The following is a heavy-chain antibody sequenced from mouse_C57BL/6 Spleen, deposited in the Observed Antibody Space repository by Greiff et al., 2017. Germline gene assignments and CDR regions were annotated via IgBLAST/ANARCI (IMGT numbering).Heavy chain of an antibody. V-gene: IGHV1-64*01. J-gene: IGHJ2*01. CDR2: IHPNSGST. CDR3: AREGSFYGSSPRYFDY. CDR1: GYTFTSYW. Sequence: QVQLQQPGAELVKPGASVKLSCKASGYTFTSYWMHWVKQRPGQGLEWIGMIHPNSGSTNYNEKFKSKATLTVDKSSSTAYMQLSSLTSEDSAVYYCAREGSFYGSSPRYFDYWGQGTTLTVSS. D-gene: IGHD1-1*01.